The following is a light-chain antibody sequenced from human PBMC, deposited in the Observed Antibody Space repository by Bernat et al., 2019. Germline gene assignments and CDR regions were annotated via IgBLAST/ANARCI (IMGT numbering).Light chain of an antibody. CDR1: DSNIGRHY. Sequence: QSVLTQPPSVSAAPGQKVTISCSGGDSNIGRHYVCWYQQLPGTAPKLLIYDDNQRPSGIPDRFPGSKSGTSATLGITGLQTGDEADYYCGTWDSSLSTGVFGGGTNLAVL. CDR2: DDN. J-gene: IGLJ3*02. CDR3: GTWDSSLSTGV. V-gene: IGLV1-51*01.